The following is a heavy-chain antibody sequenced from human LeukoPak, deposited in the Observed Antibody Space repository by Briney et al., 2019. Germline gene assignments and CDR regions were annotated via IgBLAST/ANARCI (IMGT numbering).Heavy chain of an antibody. CDR2: IRYDGSNK. J-gene: IGHJ4*02. D-gene: IGHD3-22*01. CDR1: GFTFSSYG. V-gene: IGHV3-30*02. CDR3: ATISFSVSYYYDSSGYYRELDY. Sequence: GGSLRLSCAASGFTFSSYGMHWVRQAPGKGLEWVAFIRYDGSNKYYADSVKGRFTISRDNSKNTLYLQMNSLRAEDTAVYYCATISFSVSYYYDSSGYYRELDYWGQGTLVTVPS.